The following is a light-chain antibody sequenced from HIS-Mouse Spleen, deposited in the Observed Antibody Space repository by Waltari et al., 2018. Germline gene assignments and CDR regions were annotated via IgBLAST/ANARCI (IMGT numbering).Light chain of an antibody. CDR3: YSTDSSGNHRV. Sequence: SYELTQPPSVSVSPGQTARITCSGDALPKKYAYWYQQKSGQAPVVVIYGDSKRPSGIPERFSGSSSGTMATLTISGAQVEDGADYYCYSTDSSGNHRVFGGGTKLTVL. CDR2: GDS. J-gene: IGLJ2*01. CDR1: ALPKKY. V-gene: IGLV3-10*01.